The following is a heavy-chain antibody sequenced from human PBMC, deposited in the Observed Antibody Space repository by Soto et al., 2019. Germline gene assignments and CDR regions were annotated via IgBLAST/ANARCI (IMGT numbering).Heavy chain of an antibody. V-gene: IGHV4-59*12. CDR3: PRDQLGYCSTTTCYNERDP. D-gene: IGHD2-2*02. Sequence: SETLSLTCIVSGDSISSYYWSWIRQPPGKGLEWIGYIHYSGNTYYNSSLKSRVTISLDTSKNQFSLKLRSVTAADTSVYYCPRDQLGYCSTTTCYNERDPWGQGTLVTVSS. CDR2: IHYSGNT. CDR1: GDSISSYY. J-gene: IGHJ5*02.